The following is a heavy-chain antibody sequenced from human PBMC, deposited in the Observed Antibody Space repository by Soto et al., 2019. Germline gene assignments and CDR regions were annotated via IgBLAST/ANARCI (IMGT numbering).Heavy chain of an antibody. D-gene: IGHD3-10*01. CDR2: TYYSGST. CDR1: GGSISSGGYY. J-gene: IGHJ1*01. V-gene: IGHV4-31*03. Sequence: SETLSLTCTVSGGSISSGGYYWNWIRQHPGKGLEWIGYTYYSGSTNYNPSLKSRVTISVDTSKNQFSLKLSSVTAADTAVYYCARDGGYGSGSYYYAYWGQGTLVTVS. CDR3: ARDGGYGSGSYYYAY.